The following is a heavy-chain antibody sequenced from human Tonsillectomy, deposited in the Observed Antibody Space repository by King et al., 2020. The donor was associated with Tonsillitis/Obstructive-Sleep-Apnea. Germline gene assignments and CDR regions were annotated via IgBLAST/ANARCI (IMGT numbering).Heavy chain of an antibody. CDR1: GFTFSSYW. J-gene: IGHJ4*02. CDR3: ARDYCSSNSCYDY. V-gene: IGHV3-7*04. CDR2: IKQDGSEK. Sequence: VQLVESGGGLVQPGGSLRLSCAASGFTFSSYWMSWVRQAPGKGLEWVSNIKQDGSEKYYVDSVKGRFTISRDNAKNSLYLQMNSLRAEDTAVYYCARDYCSSNSCYDYLGQGTLVTVSS. D-gene: IGHD2-2*01.